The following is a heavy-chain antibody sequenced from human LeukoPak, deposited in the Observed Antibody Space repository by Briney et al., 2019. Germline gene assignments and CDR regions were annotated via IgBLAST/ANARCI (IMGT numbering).Heavy chain of an antibody. V-gene: IGHV1-69*13. CDR3: TREWGLESSGYYYAY. J-gene: IGHJ4*02. CDR2: ITPIFGTA. D-gene: IGHD3-22*01. Sequence: SVKVSCKASGYTFTSYGISWVRQAPGQGFEWMGGITPIFGTANFAQKFQGRVSITADESTSTAFMELSSLGSEDTAVYYCTREWGLESSGYYYAYWGQGTLVTVSS. CDR1: GYTFTSYG.